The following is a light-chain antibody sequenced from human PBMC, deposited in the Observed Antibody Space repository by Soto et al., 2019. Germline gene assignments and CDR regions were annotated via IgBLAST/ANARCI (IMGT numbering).Light chain of an antibody. V-gene: IGLV8-61*01. CDR2: STN. CDR3: ALYMGSGIWV. J-gene: IGLJ3*02. CDR1: SGSVSTSYY. Sequence: QTVVTQEPSFSVSPGRTVTLTCGLSSGSVSTSYYPSWYQQTPGQAPRTLIYSTNTRSSGGPDRFSGSILGNKAALTITGAQADDEADYYCALYMGSGIWVFGGGTKLTVL.